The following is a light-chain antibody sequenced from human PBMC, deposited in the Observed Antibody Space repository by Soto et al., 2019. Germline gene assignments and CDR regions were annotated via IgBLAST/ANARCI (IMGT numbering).Light chain of an antibody. CDR3: QQYNNWAPRYT. CDR2: GAS. J-gene: IGKJ2*01. CDR1: QSVSSN. V-gene: IGKV3-15*01. Sequence: EIVMTQSPATLSVSPGERATLSCRASQSVSSNLAWYQQKPGQAPRLLIYGASTRATGIPARFSGSGSGTEFPLTISSLQSEDFAVYYCQQYNNWAPRYTFGQGTKLEIK.